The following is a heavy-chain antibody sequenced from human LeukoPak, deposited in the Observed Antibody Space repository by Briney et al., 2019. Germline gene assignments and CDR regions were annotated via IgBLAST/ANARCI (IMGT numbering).Heavy chain of an antibody. V-gene: IGHV3-48*02. CDR2: ISSSSSTI. CDR1: GFAFSSYA. J-gene: IGHJ6*02. D-gene: IGHD3-3*01. CDR3: ARDLDYDFWSGYYMPSSTFYYGMDV. Sequence: PGGSLRLSCAASGFAFSSYAMGWVRQAPGKGLEWVSYISSSSSTIYYADSVKGRFTISRDNARNSLYLQMNSLRDEDTAVYYCARDLDYDFWSGYYMPSSTFYYGMDVWGQGTTVTVSS.